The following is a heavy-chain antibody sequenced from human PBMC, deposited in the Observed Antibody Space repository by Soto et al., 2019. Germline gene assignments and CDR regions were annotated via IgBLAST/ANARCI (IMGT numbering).Heavy chain of an antibody. CDR1: GYIFSNYN. CDR2: VNPNSGNT. D-gene: IGHD4-17*01. V-gene: IGHV1-8*01. Sequence: QVQLVQSGAEVKEPGASVKVSCKSSGYIFSNYNINWVRQATGQGLEWMGSVNPNSGNTLYAQKFQGRVTMTRSTSISPAYMELSSLTLDDTAVYYCARAHDSGDVDYWGQGTLVTVSS. CDR3: ARAHDSGDVDY. J-gene: IGHJ4*02.